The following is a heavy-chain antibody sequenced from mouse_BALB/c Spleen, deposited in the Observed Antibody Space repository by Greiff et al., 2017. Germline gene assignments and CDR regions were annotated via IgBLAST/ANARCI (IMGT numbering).Heavy chain of an antibody. Sequence: LVESGAELVRPGTSVKVSCKASGYAFTNYLIEWVKQRPGQGLEWIGVINPGSGGTNYNEKFKGKATLTADKSSSTAYMQLSSLTSDDSAVYFCARRGAMDYWGQGTSVTVSS. V-gene: IGHV1-54*03. J-gene: IGHJ4*01. CDR2: INPGSGGT. CDR1: GYAFTNYL. CDR3: ARRGAMDY.